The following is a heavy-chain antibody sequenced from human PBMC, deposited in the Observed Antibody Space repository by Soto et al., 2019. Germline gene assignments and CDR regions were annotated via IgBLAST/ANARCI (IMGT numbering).Heavy chain of an antibody. V-gene: IGHV1-8*01. CDR2: MNPNSGNT. D-gene: IGHD3-3*01. CDR3: ARGTRGITIFGVVINYYMDV. J-gene: IGHJ6*03. Sequence: GASVKVSCKASGYTFTSYDINWVRQATGQGLEWMGWMNPNSGNTGYAQKFQGRVTMTRNTSISTAYMELSSLRSEDTAVYYFARGTRGITIFGVVINYYMDVWGKGTTVTVSS. CDR1: GYTFTSYD.